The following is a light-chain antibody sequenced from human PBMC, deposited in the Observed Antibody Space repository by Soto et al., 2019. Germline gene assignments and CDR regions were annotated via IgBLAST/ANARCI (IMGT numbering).Light chain of an antibody. CDR1: QSVSRW. CDR2: EAS. J-gene: IGKJ5*01. CDR3: QQYNNWIT. V-gene: IGKV1-5*01. Sequence: DIQMTQSPSTLSASVGDRVTITCRASQSVSRWLAWYQQKPGKAPKILIYEASSLERGVPSRFSASGSGTEFTLTISSLQSEDFAVYYCQQYNNWITFGQGTRLEI.